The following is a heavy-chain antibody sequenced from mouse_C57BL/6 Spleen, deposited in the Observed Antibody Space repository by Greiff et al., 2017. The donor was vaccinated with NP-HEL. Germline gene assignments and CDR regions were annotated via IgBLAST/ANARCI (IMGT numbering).Heavy chain of an antibody. CDR3: ARDDYDGGGMDY. V-gene: IGHV5-4*01. CDR1: GFTFSSYA. Sequence: EVKLVESGGGLVKPGGSLKLSCAASGFTFSSYAMSWVRQTPEKRLEWVATISDGGSYTYYPDNVKGRFTISRDNAKNNLYLQMSHLKSEDTAMYYCARDDYDGGGMDYWGQGTSVTVSS. CDR2: ISDGGSYT. D-gene: IGHD2-4*01. J-gene: IGHJ4*01.